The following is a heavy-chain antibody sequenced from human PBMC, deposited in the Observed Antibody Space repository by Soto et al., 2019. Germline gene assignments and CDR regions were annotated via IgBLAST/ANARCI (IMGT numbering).Heavy chain of an antibody. V-gene: IGHV3-30-3*01. D-gene: IGHD6-13*01. CDR2: ISYDGSNK. J-gene: IGHJ4*02. Sequence: QVQLVESGGGVVQPGRSLRLSCAASGFTFSSYAMHWVRQAPGKGLEWVAVISYDGSNKYYADSVKGRFTISRDNSKNTLYLQMNSLRAEDTAVYYCARDGGYSSSWLYFDYWGQGTLVNVSS. CDR1: GFTFSSYA. CDR3: ARDGGYSSSWLYFDY.